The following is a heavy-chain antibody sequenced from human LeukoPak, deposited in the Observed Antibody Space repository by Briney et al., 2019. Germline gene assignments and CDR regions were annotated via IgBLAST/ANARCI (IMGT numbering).Heavy chain of an antibody. D-gene: IGHD1-26*01. CDR2: IIPIFGTA. Sequence: ASVKVSCKASGGTFSSYAISWVRQAPGQGLEWMGGIIPIFGTANYAQKFQGRVTITADESTSTAYMELSSLRSEDTAVYYCARQGTHQWELLAYYFDYWGQGTLVTVSS. CDR1: GGTFSSYA. CDR3: ARQGTHQWELLAYYFDY. V-gene: IGHV1-69*13. J-gene: IGHJ4*02.